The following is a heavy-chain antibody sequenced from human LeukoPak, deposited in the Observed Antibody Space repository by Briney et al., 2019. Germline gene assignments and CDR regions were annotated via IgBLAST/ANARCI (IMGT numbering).Heavy chain of an antibody. CDR3: ARDQQNYYDSSGYGY. CDR2: IIPIFGTA. Sequence: GASVKVSCKASGYTFTSYGISWVRQAPGQGLEWMGGIIPIFGTANYAQKFQGRVTITADESTSTAYMELSSLRSEGTAVYYCARDQQNYYDSSGYGYWGQGTLVTVSS. CDR1: GYTFTSYG. D-gene: IGHD3-22*01. V-gene: IGHV1-69*13. J-gene: IGHJ4*02.